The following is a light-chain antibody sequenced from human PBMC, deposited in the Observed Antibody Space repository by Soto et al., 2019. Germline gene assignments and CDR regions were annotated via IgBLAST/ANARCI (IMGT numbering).Light chain of an antibody. V-gene: IGLV2-11*01. Sequence: QSVLTQPRSVSGSHGQSVTVSCTGTSSDVGGYNYVSWYQQHPGRAPKLMIYDVSKRPSGVPDRFSGSKSGNTASLTISGLQAEDEDDYYCCSNAGSYTWVFGGGTKLTVL. CDR1: SSDVGGYNY. CDR3: CSNAGSYTWV. CDR2: DVS. J-gene: IGLJ3*02.